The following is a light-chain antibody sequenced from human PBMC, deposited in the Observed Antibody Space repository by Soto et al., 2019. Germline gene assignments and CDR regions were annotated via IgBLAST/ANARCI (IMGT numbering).Light chain of an antibody. J-gene: IGLJ1*01. CDR3: SSYTSSSTYV. CDR1: NSDVAAYNY. Sequence: QSALTQPASVSGSPGQSITISCTGTNSDVAAYNYVSWYQQHPDKAPKLMIYDVSNRPSGVSYRFSGSKSGNTASLTISGLQAEDEADYYCSSYTSSSTYVFGTGTKLTVL. CDR2: DVS. V-gene: IGLV2-14*03.